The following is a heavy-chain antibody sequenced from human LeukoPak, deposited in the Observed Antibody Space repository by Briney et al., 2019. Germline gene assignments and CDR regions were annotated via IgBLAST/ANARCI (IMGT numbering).Heavy chain of an antibody. CDR1: GFTFGDYA. V-gene: IGHV3-49*04. J-gene: IGHJ4*02. CDR2: IRSKAYGGTT. D-gene: IGHD3-9*01. Sequence: PGGSLRLSCTASGFTFGDYAMSWVRQAPGKGLEWVGFIRSKAYGGTTEYAASVKGRFTISRDDSKSIAYLQMNSLKTEDTAVYYCTREAHQYYDILTGYYMMPGYFDYWGQGTLVTVSS. CDR3: TREAHQYYDILTGYYMMPGYFDY.